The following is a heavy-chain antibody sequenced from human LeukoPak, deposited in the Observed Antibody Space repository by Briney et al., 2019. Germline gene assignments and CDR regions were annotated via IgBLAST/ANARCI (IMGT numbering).Heavy chain of an antibody. CDR2: ISYDGSNK. CDR3: ARGDSGSYPYWYFDL. J-gene: IGHJ2*01. V-gene: IGHV3-30-3*01. Sequence: GGSLRLSCAASGFTFSSYAMHWVRQAPGKGLEWVAVISYDGSNKYYADSVKGQFTISRDNSKNTLYLQMNSLRAEDTAVYYCARGDSGSYPYWYFDLWGRGTLVTVSS. CDR1: GFTFSSYA. D-gene: IGHD1-26*01.